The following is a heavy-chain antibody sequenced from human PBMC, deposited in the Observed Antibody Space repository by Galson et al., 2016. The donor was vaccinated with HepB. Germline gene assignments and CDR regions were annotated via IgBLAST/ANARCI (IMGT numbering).Heavy chain of an antibody. CDR1: GGTFSFYS. Sequence: SCKASGGTFSFYSFSWVRQAPGHGLEWLGEIMPMFGKTKYVQKFQDRVTITADGSTSTAYMELSSLRSDDTAVYYCAGRIQLWLNAFDIGGQGTMVTVSS. CDR2: IMPMFGKT. V-gene: IGHV1-69*01. D-gene: IGHD5-18*01. J-gene: IGHJ3*02. CDR3: AGRIQLWLNAFDI.